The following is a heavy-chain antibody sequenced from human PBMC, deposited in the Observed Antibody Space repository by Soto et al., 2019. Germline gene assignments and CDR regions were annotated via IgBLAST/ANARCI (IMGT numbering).Heavy chain of an antibody. CDR3: TQIYGSGSWGWYFHS. CDR1: GFSLTTTGVG. D-gene: IGHD1-26*01. Sequence: GPTLVNPTETLTLTCTFSGFSLTTTGVGVGWIRQPPGKALEWLAVVFWDDGERYSPSLKSRVTIAKDTSKNQVVLTMTNMDPVDTATYYCTQIYGSGSWGWYFHSWGQGTLVTVSS. CDR2: VFWDDGE. J-gene: IGHJ4*02. V-gene: IGHV2-5*02.